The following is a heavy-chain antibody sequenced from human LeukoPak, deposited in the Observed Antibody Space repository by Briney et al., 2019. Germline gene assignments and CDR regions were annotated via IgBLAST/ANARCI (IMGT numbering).Heavy chain of an antibody. J-gene: IGHJ4*02. CDR1: GYTFTSYY. D-gene: IGHD2-15*01. V-gene: IGHV1-46*01. CDR2: INPSGGST. Sequence: ASVTASCKASGYTFTSYYMHWVRQAPGQGLEWMGIINPSGGSTSYAQNFQGRVTMTRDTSTSTVYMELSSLRSEDTAVYYCARSIVVVVAPTAYFDYWGQGTLVTVSS. CDR3: ARSIVVVVAPTAYFDY.